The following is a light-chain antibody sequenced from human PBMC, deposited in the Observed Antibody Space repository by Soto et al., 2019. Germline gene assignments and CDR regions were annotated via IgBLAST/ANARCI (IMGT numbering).Light chain of an antibody. V-gene: IGLV2-23*01. CDR1: NSGVENYNL. CDR3: SSYAGAVV. CDR2: EGS. Sequence: QSALTQPASVSGSPGQSITLPCTRTNSGVENYNLVSWYQHHPGKAPKLMIYEGSQRPSGVSDRFSGSKSGNTASLTISGLQAEDEADYYCSSYAGAVVFGGGTKLTVL. J-gene: IGLJ2*01.